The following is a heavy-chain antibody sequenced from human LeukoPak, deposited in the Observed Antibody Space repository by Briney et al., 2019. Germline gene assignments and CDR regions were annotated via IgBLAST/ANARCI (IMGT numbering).Heavy chain of an antibody. V-gene: IGHV5-51*01. CDR3: ARHNSPSSGYNAFNI. CDR2: IYPGASDT. Sequence: GESLKISCKGSGYTFTRFCIAWVRQMPGKGLEWMGIIYPGASDTRYSPSFEGQVTISVDKSITTAYLQWSSLKASDTAMYYCARHNSPSSGYNAFNIWGQGTMVIVSS. D-gene: IGHD3-22*01. J-gene: IGHJ3*02. CDR1: GYTFTRFC.